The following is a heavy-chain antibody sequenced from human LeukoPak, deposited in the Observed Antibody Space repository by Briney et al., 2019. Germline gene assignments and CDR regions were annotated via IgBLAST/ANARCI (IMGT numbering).Heavy chain of an antibody. Sequence: GGSLRLSCAASGFTFSSYGMHWVRQAPGRGLEWVAIIWHDGSNKYYADSVKGRFTISRDNSKNTLDLQMNSLRAEDTAVYYCARGRSSGAFDCWGQGTLVTVSS. D-gene: IGHD2-15*01. J-gene: IGHJ4*02. CDR3: ARGRSSGAFDC. CDR1: GFTFSSYG. CDR2: IWHDGSNK. V-gene: IGHV3-33*01.